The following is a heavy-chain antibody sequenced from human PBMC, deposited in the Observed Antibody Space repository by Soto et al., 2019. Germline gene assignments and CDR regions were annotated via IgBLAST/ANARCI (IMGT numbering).Heavy chain of an antibody. CDR1: GSIFSTYS. CDR2: LHSGHSNA. V-gene: IGHV5-51*01. J-gene: IGHJ4*02. Sequence: EVQLVQSGAEVRKPGESLKISCKASGSIFSTYSMGWVRQMPGKGLEWIGNLHSGHSNAVYSPSFQGHVTISVDKSINTAYLQWSSLRASDTALYYCGTWPSSHWFDYWGQGTLVTVSS. CDR3: GTWPSSHWFDY. D-gene: IGHD2-2*01.